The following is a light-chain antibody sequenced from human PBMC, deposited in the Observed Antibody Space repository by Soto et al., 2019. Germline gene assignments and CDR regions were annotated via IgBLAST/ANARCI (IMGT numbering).Light chain of an antibody. CDR3: CSYAGSSTLV. V-gene: IGLV2-23*02. CDR2: EVT. CDR1: SSDVGSFAL. J-gene: IGLJ3*02. Sequence: QSVLTQPASVSGSPGQSITISCTGTSSDVGSFALVSWYQHHPGEAPKLIIYEVTKRPSGVSNRFSGSRSGNTASLTISGLQPDDEADFYCCSYAGSSTLVFGGGTKLTVL.